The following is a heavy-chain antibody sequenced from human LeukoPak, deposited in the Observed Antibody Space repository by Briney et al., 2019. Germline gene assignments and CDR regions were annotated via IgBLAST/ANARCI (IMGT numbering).Heavy chain of an antibody. CDR2: IYPSDSDT. V-gene: IGHV5-51*01. D-gene: IGHD3-22*01. J-gene: IGHJ5*02. Sequence: GESLKISCKGSGYSFTSYWIAWVRQMPGQGLEWMGVIYPSDSDTKYSPSFQGQVTISADKSINTAYLHWSSLKASDTAMYYCARRGRWDSYFHDTYFDPWGPGTLVTVSS. CDR1: GYSFTSYW. CDR3: ARRGRWDSYFHDTYFDP.